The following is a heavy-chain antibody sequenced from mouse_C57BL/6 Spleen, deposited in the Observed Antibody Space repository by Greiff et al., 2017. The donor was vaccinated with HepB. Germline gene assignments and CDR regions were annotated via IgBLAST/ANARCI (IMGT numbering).Heavy chain of an antibody. CDR3: ATRGGGFAY. CDR2: IDPSDSYT. J-gene: IGHJ3*01. CDR1: GYTFTSYW. V-gene: IGHV1-69*01. Sequence: QVQLQQPGAELVMPGASVKLSCKAFGYTFTSYWMHWVKQRPGQGLEWIGEIDPSDSYTNYNQKFKGKSTLTVDKSSSTAYMQLSSLTSEDSAVYYCATRGGGFAYWGQGTLVTVSA.